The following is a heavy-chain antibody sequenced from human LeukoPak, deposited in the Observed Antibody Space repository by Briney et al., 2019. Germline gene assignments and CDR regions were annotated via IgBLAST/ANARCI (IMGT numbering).Heavy chain of an antibody. V-gene: IGHV4-39*01. D-gene: IGHD6-6*01. CDR3: ARRRFSYSSSSNLNWFDP. J-gene: IGHJ5*02. CDR1: GGSISSSSYY. Sequence: SETLSLTRTVSGGSISSSSYYWGWIRQPPGKGLEWIGSIYYSGSTYYNPSLKSRVTISVDTSKNQFSLKLSSVTAADTAVYYCARRRFSYSSSSNLNWFDPWGQGTLVTVSS. CDR2: IYYSGST.